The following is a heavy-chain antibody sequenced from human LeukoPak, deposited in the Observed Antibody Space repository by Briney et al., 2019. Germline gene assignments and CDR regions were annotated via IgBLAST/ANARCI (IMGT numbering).Heavy chain of an antibody. D-gene: IGHD3-22*01. CDR1: GYSISSGYF. J-gene: IGHJ4*02. V-gene: IGHV4-38-2*02. Sequence: PSETLSLTCTVSGYSISSGYFWGWMRQPPGKGLEWIGSIYQSETAHYNPSLKSRVTISVDTSKNQFSLKLRSVMAADTAVYYCARDRYYYDSSGYDPYFDYWGQGTLVTVSS. CDR3: ARDRYYYDSSGYDPYFDY. CDR2: IYQSETA.